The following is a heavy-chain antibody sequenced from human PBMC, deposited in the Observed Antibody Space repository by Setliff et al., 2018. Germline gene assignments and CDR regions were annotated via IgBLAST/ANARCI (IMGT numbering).Heavy chain of an antibody. V-gene: IGHV3-73*01. D-gene: IGHD6-19*01. CDR2: IRSKTSGFAT. CDR1: GFTFSGSA. J-gene: IGHJ5*02. CDR3: SRAVDGRTWFDP. Sequence: PGGSLRLSCAASGFTFSGSAMHWVRQASGKGLEWVGRIRSKTSGFATAYSASVKGRFTISRDDSMNTAHLQMDSLRTEDTAVYYCSRAVDGRTWFDPWGLGTPVTVSS.